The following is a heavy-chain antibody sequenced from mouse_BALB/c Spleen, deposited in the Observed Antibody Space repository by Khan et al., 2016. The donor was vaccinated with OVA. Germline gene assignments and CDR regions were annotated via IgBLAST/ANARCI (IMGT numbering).Heavy chain of an antibody. V-gene: IGHV3-2*02. CDR1: GYSITSDYA. D-gene: IGHD1-1*01. CDR2: ISYSGST. Sequence: VQLKQSGPGLVKPSQSLSLTCTVTGYSITSDYAWNWIRQFPGNKLEWMGYISYSGSTNYNPALKSRISITRDTSKNQFFLQLNSVTTEDTATYYCARDVSRYNYAMDYWGKGTSVTVSS. CDR3: ARDVSRYNYAMDY. J-gene: IGHJ4*01.